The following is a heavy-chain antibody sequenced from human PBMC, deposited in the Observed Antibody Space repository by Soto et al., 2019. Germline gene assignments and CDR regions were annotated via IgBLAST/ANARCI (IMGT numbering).Heavy chain of an antibody. J-gene: IGHJ4*02. CDR3: ATTQGGVIARYYFDY. V-gene: IGHV3-21*01. CDR1: GFTFSSYS. Sequence: EVQLVESGGGLVKPGGSLRLSCAASGFTFSSYSMNWVRQAPGQGLEWVSAISSSSSYIYYADSVKGRFTISRDNAKNSLYLQMNSLRAEDTAVYYCATTQGGVIARYYFDYWGQGTLVTVSS. D-gene: IGHD3-16*02. CDR2: ISSSSSYI.